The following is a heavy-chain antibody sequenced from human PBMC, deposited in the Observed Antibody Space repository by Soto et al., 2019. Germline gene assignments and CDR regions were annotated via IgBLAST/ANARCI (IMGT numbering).Heavy chain of an antibody. Sequence: PGGSLRLSCEASGFNFDDAWMSWVRQAPGKGLEWVGRIRSKIDGATTDYAAPVKGRFSISRDDSKNALYLQIDGLKTEDTGAYYCTTVDYSESSAYYALDSWGKGTLATASS. CDR3: TTVDYSESSAYYALDS. CDR2: IRSKIDGATT. J-gene: IGHJ4*02. V-gene: IGHV3-15*01. CDR1: GFNFDDAW. D-gene: IGHD3-22*01.